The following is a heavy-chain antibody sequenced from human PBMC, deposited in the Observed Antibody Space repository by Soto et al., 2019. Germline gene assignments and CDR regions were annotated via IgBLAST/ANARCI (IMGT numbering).Heavy chain of an antibody. D-gene: IGHD1-26*01. Sequence: QVQLVESGGGVVQPGRSLRLSCAASGFTFSSYGMHWVRQAPGKGLEWVAVISYGGSNKYYADSVEGRFTISRDNSKNTLYLQMNSPRAEDTAVYYCAKAPYSGSYSYYFDYCGQGTLVTVSS. V-gene: IGHV3-30*18. CDR1: GFTFSSYG. CDR2: ISYGGSNK. J-gene: IGHJ4*02. CDR3: AKAPYSGSYSYYFDY.